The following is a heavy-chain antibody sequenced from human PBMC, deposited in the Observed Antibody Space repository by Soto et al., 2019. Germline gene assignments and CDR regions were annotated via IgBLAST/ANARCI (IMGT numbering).Heavy chain of an antibody. V-gene: IGHV2-70*01. CDR3: ARAYSYGHDSLDAFDI. CDR1: GFSLSTSGMC. D-gene: IGHD5-18*01. J-gene: IGHJ3*02. CDR2: IDWDDDK. Sequence: ESGPTLVNPTQTLTLTCTFSGFSLSTSGMCVSWIRQPPGKALEWLALIDWDDDKYYSTSLKTRLTISKDTSKNQVVLTMTNMDPVDTATYYCARAYSYGHDSLDAFDIWGQGTMVTVSS.